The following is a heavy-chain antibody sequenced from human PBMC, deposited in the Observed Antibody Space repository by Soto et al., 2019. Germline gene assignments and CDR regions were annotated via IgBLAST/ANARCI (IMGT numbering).Heavy chain of an antibody. Sequence: PGGSLRLSCAASGLTVSSNYMSWVRQAPGKGLEWVSVIFSGGSTYYADSVKGRFTISRDNSKNTLYVQMNSLRAEETAVYYCARGVSGTYSFDCWGQGTLFTVSS. CDR3: ARGVSGTYSFDC. CDR1: GLTVSSNY. V-gene: IGHV3-53*01. CDR2: IFSGGST. J-gene: IGHJ4*02. D-gene: IGHD1-26*01.